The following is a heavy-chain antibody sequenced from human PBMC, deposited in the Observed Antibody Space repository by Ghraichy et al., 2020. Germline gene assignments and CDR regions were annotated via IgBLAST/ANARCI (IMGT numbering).Heavy chain of an antibody. V-gene: IGHV4-59*01. J-gene: IGHJ3*02. CDR1: GGSISNYY. CDR3: ARQGRTAFDI. Sequence: SETPSLTCTVSGGSISNYYWGWIRQPPGKGLEWIAYIYYSGTTNYNPSLKSRVTISVDTSKNQFSLKLSSVTAADTAVYYCARQGRTAFDIWGQGTMVTVSS. CDR2: IYYSGTT.